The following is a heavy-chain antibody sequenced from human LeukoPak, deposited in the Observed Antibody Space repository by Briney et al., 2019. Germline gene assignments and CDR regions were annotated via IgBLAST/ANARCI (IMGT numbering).Heavy chain of an antibody. CDR1: GFTFSSYS. CDR3: ARVNFVVVPAAIQSALIDY. Sequence: GGSLRLPCAASGFTFSSYSMNWVRQAPGKGLEWVSYISSSSSTIYYADSVKGRFTISRDNAKNSLYLQMNSLRAEDTAVYYCARVNFVVVPAAIQSALIDYWGQGTLVTVSS. CDR2: ISSSSSTI. J-gene: IGHJ4*02. V-gene: IGHV3-48*04. D-gene: IGHD2-2*01.